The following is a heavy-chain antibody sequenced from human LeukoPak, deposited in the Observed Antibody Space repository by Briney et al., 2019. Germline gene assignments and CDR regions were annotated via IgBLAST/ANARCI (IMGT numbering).Heavy chain of an antibody. CDR2: INPNSGGT. CDR1: GYTFTGYY. CDR3: ARVGDVWGLGEWVY. Sequence: GASVKVSCKASGYTFTGYYMHWVRQAPGQGLEWMGWINPNSGGTNYAQKFQGRVTMTRDTSISTAYMELSRLRSDDTAVYYCARVGDVWGLGEWVYWGQGTLVTVYS. V-gene: IGHV1-2*02. J-gene: IGHJ4*02. D-gene: IGHD3-16*01.